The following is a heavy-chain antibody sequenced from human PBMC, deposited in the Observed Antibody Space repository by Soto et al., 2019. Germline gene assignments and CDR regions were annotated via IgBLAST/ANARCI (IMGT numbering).Heavy chain of an antibody. CDR1: GFTFSSYA. J-gene: IGHJ4*02. V-gene: IGHV3-23*01. Sequence: PGGSLRLSCAASGFTFSSYAMSWVRQAPGKGLEWVSAISGSGGSTYYADSVKGRFTISRDNSKNTLYLQMNSLRAEDTAVYYCAKEAMDLGYSGYDYYYFDYWGQGTLVTVSS. CDR2: ISGSGGST. CDR3: AKEAMDLGYSGYDYYYFDY. D-gene: IGHD5-12*01.